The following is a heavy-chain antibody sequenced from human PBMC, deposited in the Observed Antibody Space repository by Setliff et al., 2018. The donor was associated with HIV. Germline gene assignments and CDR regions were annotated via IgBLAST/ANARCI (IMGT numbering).Heavy chain of an antibody. D-gene: IGHD2-21*01. CDR2: INPNSGGT. J-gene: IGHJ4*02. CDR1: GYTFSTHG. Sequence: ASVKVSCKAFGYTFSTHGVSWVRRAPGQGLEWMGRINPNSGGTNYAQKFQGRVTMTRDTSISTAYMELSRLTSDDTAVYYCAKDGGEVYWGQGTLVTVSS. CDR3: AKDGGEVY. V-gene: IGHV1-2*06.